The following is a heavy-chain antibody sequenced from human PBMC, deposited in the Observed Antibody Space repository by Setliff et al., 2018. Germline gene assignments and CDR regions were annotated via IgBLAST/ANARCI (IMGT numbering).Heavy chain of an antibody. CDR3: AIPSSGNFYFDY. CDR2: IIPIFGTA. Sequence: SVKVSCKASGGTFSSHAISWVRQAPGQGLEWMGGIIPIFGTANYAQKFQGRVTITADQSTRTAYMELSSLRSEDTAVYYCAIPSSGNFYFDYWGQGTLVTVSS. V-gene: IGHV1-69*13. CDR1: GGTFSSHA. D-gene: IGHD1-26*01. J-gene: IGHJ4*02.